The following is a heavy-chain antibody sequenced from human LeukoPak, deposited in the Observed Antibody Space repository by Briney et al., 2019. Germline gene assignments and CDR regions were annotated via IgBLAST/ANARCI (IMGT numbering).Heavy chain of an antibody. D-gene: IGHD3-3*01. CDR3: AREPYDFWSGYYTGNYYGMGV. CDR2: IKGDGSDT. Sequence: GGSLRLSCAASGFTFSSYWMHWVRQAPGKGLVWVSRIKGDGSDTNNADSAKGRFTISRDNAKNTLYLQMNSLRAEDTAVYYCAREPYDFWSGYYTGNYYGMGVWGQGTTVTVSS. V-gene: IGHV3-74*01. J-gene: IGHJ6*02. CDR1: GFTFSSYW.